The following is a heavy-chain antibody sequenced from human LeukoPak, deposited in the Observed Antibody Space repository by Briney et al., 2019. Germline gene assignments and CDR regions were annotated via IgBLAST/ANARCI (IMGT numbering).Heavy chain of an antibody. D-gene: IGHD3-22*01. J-gene: IGHJ4*02. CDR3: ARLYDSSGYQLDY. Sequence: PGESLKISCKASGFDFTVHWIAWVRQMPGKGLEWMGIICPGDSNTKYSPPFRGQVTISADKSITTAYLQWSSLKASDTAMYYCARLYDSSGYQLDYWGQGTLVTVSS. V-gene: IGHV5-51*01. CDR1: GFDFTVHW. CDR2: ICPGDSNT.